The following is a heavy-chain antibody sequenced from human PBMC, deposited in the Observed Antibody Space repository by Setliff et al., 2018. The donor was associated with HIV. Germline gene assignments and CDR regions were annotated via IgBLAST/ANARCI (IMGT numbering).Heavy chain of an antibody. CDR3: ARVEVIAVAGSRFNSYYIDV. Sequence: KTSETLSLTCSVSGGSINSGTFYWGWIRQPPGKGLEWIGHISIGGRTDYRPSLKSRLTVSLDTSKNQLSLKLSSVTAADTAVYYCARVEVIAVAGSRFNSYYIDVWGKGTSVTVSS. D-gene: IGHD6-19*01. CDR1: GGSINSGTFY. V-gene: IGHV4-61*09. J-gene: IGHJ6*03. CDR2: ISIGGRT.